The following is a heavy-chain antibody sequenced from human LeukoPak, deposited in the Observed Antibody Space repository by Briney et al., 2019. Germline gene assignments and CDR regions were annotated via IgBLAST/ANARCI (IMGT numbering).Heavy chain of an antibody. CDR3: ARVHRLIRYYYYMDV. J-gene: IGHJ6*03. V-gene: IGHV1-18*01. D-gene: IGHD2-8*01. CDR1: GYTFTSYG. CDR2: ISAYNGNT. Sequence: ASVKVSCKASGYTFTSYGISWVRQAPGQGLEWMGWISAYNGNTNYAQKLQGRVTMTTDTSTSTAYMELRSLRSDDTAVYYCARVHRLIRYYYYMDVWGKGTTVTVSS.